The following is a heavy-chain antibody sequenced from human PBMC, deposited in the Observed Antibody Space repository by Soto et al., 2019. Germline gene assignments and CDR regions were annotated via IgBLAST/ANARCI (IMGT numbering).Heavy chain of an antibody. D-gene: IGHD3-22*01. CDR3: ARAIPYYYDSSGYPRPFDY. J-gene: IGHJ4*02. CDR2: IIPIFGTA. CDR1: GGTFSSYA. Sequence: ASVKVSCKASGGTFSSYAISWVRQAPGQGLEWMGGIIPIFGTANYAQKFQGRVTITADESTSTAYMELSSLRSEDTAVYYCARAIPYYYDSSGYPRPFDYWGQGTLVTVSS. V-gene: IGHV1-69*13.